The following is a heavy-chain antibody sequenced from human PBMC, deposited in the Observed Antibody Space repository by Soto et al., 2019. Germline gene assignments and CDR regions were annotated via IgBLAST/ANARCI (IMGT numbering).Heavy chain of an antibody. J-gene: IGHJ6*02. D-gene: IGHD1-1*01. CDR3: ARDKDRLQLGGNYYFILDV. CDR2: IIPVFRRP. Sequence: QVQLVQSGAEVKKPGSSVKVSCKASGGTFRTSAISWVRQAPGQGLEWVGGIIPVFRRPKYAQNFQDRVTIHADESTCTAYMELNSLRSDDTAVYYCARDKDRLQLGGNYYFILDVWGQGTAVTVSS. V-gene: IGHV1-69*12. CDR1: GGTFRTSA.